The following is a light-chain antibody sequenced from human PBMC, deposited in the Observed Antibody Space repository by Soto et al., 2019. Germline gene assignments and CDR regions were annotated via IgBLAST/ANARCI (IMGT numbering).Light chain of an antibody. Sequence: EIGLTQSPGTLFLSPGERATLSFRASQSVNSNLAWYQQKLGQAPRVLIYGASTRATGIPDRFSGSGSGTEFILTISSLQSEDFAVYYCQEYNTWPWTFGQGTKVDIK. CDR2: GAS. V-gene: IGKV3-15*01. CDR3: QEYNTWPWT. J-gene: IGKJ1*01. CDR1: QSVNSN.